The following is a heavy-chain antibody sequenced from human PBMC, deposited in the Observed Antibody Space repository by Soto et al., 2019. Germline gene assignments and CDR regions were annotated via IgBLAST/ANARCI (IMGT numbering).Heavy chain of an antibody. J-gene: IGHJ6*02. CDR2: ISGSGDNT. V-gene: IGHV3-23*01. D-gene: IGHD2-2*01. Sequence: VRLSCGASRFTFGSYAVSWVRQAPGKGLEWVSAISGSGDNTFYADSVKGRFTISRDNSKNTLCRQLNSLRAEDTTVYYCASERIPAPLFNHYYGMDFWGQGTTVIVSS. CDR1: RFTFGSYA. CDR3: ASERIPAPLFNHYYGMDF.